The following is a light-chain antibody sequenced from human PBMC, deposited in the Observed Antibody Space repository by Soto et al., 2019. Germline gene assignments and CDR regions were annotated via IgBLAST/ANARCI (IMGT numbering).Light chain of an antibody. CDR1: SSDVGGYNY. CDR3: SSYTNSSHV. CDR2: DVS. J-gene: IGLJ1*01. V-gene: IGLV2-14*01. Sequence: QSALTQPASVSGSPGQSITISCTGTSSDVGGYNYVSWYQQHPGKAPKLMIYDVSNRPSGVSNRFSGSKSGNTASLTISGLQAEDEADYYCSSYTNSSHVFGTGTRSPS.